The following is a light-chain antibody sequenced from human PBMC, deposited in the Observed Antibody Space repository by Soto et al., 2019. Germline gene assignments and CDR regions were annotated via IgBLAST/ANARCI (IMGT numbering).Light chain of an antibody. Sequence: DIQMTQSPSTLSASVGDRVTITCRASQSINIWLAWYQQKPGRAPKLLISIASILQSGVPSRFSGSGSGTDFVLTISSLQPEDSATYYCQQLDSIPITFGQGTRLEIK. CDR3: QQLDSIPIT. CDR2: IAS. V-gene: IGKV1-5*01. J-gene: IGKJ5*01. CDR1: QSINIW.